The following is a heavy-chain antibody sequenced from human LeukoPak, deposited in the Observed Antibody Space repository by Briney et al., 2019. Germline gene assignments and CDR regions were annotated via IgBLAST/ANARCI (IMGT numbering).Heavy chain of an antibody. CDR2: IKQDGSVK. V-gene: IGHV3-7*01. Sequence: GGSLRLSCAASGFTFSNYWMSWVRQAPGKGLEWVANIKQDGSVKRYVDSIKGRFTISRDNAKNTLYLQMDSLRVEDTAVYYCARFSRVEWSFWGQGTLVTVSS. CDR3: ARFSRVEWSF. CDR1: GFTFSNYW. D-gene: IGHD3-3*01. J-gene: IGHJ4*02.